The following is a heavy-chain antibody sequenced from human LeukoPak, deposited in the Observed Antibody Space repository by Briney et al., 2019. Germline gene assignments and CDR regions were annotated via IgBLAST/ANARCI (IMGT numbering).Heavy chain of an antibody. CDR3: AKDQIFHEVNWFDP. Sequence: GGSLRLSCAASGFTFSSYAMSWVRQAPGKGLEWVSAISGSGGSTYYADSVKGRFTISRDNSKNTLYLQMNSLRAEETAVYYCAKDQIFHEVNWFDPWGQGTLVTVSS. CDR2: ISGSGGST. D-gene: IGHD2/OR15-2a*01. J-gene: IGHJ5*02. CDR1: GFTFSSYA. V-gene: IGHV3-23*01.